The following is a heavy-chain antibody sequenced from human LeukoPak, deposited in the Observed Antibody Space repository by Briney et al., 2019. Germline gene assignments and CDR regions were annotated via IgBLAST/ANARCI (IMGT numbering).Heavy chain of an antibody. CDR2: IFHSGIT. V-gene: IGHV4-38-2*02. Sequence: SETLSLTCTVSGYSISSGFYWGWIRQPPGKGLEWIGSIFHSGITYYNPSLKSRVTMSVDTSKNQFSLKLSSVTAADTAVYYCARVRYSYYDSSGYYYDYWGQGTLVTVSS. CDR3: ARVRYSYYDSSGYYYDY. CDR1: GYSISSGFY. D-gene: IGHD3-22*01. J-gene: IGHJ4*02.